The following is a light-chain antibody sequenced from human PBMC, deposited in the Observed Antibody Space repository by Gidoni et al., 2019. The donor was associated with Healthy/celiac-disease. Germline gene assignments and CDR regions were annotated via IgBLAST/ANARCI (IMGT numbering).Light chain of an antibody. V-gene: IGKV4-1*01. CDR3: QQYYSTPLT. CDR1: QSVLYSSKNKNY. CDR2: WAS. Sequence: DIVMTQSPDSLAVSLGERATINCKSSQSVLYSSKNKNYLAWYQQKPGQPPKLLLYWASTRESGVPDRFSGSGYGTDFTLTISSLQAEDVAVYYCQQYYSTPLTFGGGTKVEIK. J-gene: IGKJ4*01.